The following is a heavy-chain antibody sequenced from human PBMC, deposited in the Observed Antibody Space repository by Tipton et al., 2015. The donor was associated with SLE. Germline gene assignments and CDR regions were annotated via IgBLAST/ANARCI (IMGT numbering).Heavy chain of an antibody. CDR2: ISGSGGST. V-gene: IGHV3-23*01. Sequence: SLRLSCAASGFTFSSYAMSWVRQAPGKGLEWVSAISGSGGSTYYADSVKGRFTISRDNSKNTLYLQMNSLRAEDTAVYYCARRDIVVRGAPPGGFEYWGQGVLVLVSP. CDR1: GFTFSSYA. CDR3: ARRDIVVRGAPPGGFEY. J-gene: IGHJ4*02. D-gene: IGHD3-10*01.